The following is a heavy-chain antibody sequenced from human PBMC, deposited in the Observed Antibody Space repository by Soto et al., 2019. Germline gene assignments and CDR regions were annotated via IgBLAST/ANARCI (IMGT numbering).Heavy chain of an antibody. CDR2: INPNSGYV. CDR3: ARARASGSYYLLDY. D-gene: IGHD3-10*01. CDR1: GTTFTSYD. V-gene: IGHV1-8*01. Sequence: GASVKVSCKASGTTFTSYDINWVRKATRHGLEWMGWINPNSGYVGYAEKFPGRVTMTRDSAIRTAYMEVSRLRSDATAVYYCARARASGSYYLLDYWGQGTLVTVSS. J-gene: IGHJ4*02.